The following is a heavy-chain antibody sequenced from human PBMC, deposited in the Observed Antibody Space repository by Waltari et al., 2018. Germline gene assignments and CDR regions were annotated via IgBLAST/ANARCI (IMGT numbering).Heavy chain of an antibody. CDR3: ASRPQEFAYYYGMDV. J-gene: IGHJ6*02. CDR2: IYYSGST. Sequence: QLQLQESGPGLVKPSETLSLTCTVSGGSISSSSYYWGWIRHPPGKGLEWIGSIYYSGSTYYNPSLKSRVTISVDTSKNQFSLKLSSVTAADTAVYYCASRPQEFAYYYGMDVWGQGTTVTVSS. D-gene: IGHD3-10*01. V-gene: IGHV4-39*07. CDR1: GGSISSSSYY.